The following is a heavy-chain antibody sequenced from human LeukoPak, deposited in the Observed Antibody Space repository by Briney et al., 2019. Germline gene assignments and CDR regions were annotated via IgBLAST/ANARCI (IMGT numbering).Heavy chain of an antibody. J-gene: IGHJ4*02. CDR3: ATAFILHPEADCSSTSCPPNY. Sequence: ASVKVSCKVSGYTLTELSMHWVRQAPGKGLEWRGGFDPEDSETIYAQKFQGRVTMTEDTSTDTAYMELSSLRSEDTAVYYCATAFILHPEADCSSTSCPPNYWGQGTLVTVSS. V-gene: IGHV1-24*01. D-gene: IGHD2-2*01. CDR1: GYTLTELS. CDR2: FDPEDSET.